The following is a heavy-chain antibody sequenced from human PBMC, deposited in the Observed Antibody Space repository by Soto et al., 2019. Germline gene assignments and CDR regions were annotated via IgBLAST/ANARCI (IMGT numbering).Heavy chain of an antibody. Sequence: VASVKVSCKASGYTFTYCSLHWLQQAPGQGLERMRWITLYNGNTNYAKKFQGRVTITRDTSTSTAYMELSSLRSEDTAVYYCARASLARPTTNNCFDPWGQGTLVTVSS. V-gene: IGHV1-45*02. CDR3: ARASLARPTTNNCFDP. D-gene: IGHD4-4*01. CDR2: ITLYNGNT. CDR1: GYTFTYCS. J-gene: IGHJ5*02.